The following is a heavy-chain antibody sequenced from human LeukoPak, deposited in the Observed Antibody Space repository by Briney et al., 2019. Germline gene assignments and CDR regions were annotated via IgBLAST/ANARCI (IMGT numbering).Heavy chain of an antibody. J-gene: IGHJ5*02. Sequence: SETLSLSCTVSGGSISSGSYYWSWIRQPAGKGLEWIGRIYTSGSTNYNPSLKSRVTISSDASKNQLSLRLNSVTAADTAMYYCARGVSLVRGMWFDPWGQGTLVTVSS. CDR2: IYTSGST. D-gene: IGHD3-10*01. CDR3: ARGVSLVRGMWFDP. V-gene: IGHV4-61*02. CDR1: GGSISSGSYY.